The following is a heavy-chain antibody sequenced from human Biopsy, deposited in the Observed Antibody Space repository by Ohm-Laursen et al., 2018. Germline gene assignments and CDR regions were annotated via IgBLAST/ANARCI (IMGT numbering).Heavy chain of an antibody. V-gene: IGHV4-34*01. D-gene: IGHD6-19*01. CDR1: GGSFSGYY. CDR3: ARGRLRAVARFDY. Sequence: TLSLTCAVYGGSFSGYYWSWIRQPPWKGLEWIGELNHSGSTNYTPSLKSRVTISVDTSKNQFSLKLSSVTAADTAVYYCARGRLRAVARFDYWGQGTLVTVSS. J-gene: IGHJ4*02. CDR2: LNHSGST.